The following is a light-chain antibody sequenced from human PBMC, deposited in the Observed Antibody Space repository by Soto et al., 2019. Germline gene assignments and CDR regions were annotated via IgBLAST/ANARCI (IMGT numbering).Light chain of an antibody. Sequence: EIVMTQSPATLSVSPGERATLSCRASQSVSSNLAWYQQKPGQAPRLRIYGASTRATGIPARFSGSGSGTEFTLTISSLQSEDFAVYYCQQDNNWPPYSFGQGTKLEIK. CDR3: QQDNNWPPYS. CDR2: GAS. J-gene: IGKJ2*01. V-gene: IGKV3-15*01. CDR1: QSVSSN.